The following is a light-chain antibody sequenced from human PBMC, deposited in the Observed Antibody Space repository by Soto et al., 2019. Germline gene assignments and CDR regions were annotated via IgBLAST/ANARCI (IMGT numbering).Light chain of an antibody. CDR1: SSDVGSYTY. CDR2: DVS. J-gene: IGLJ1*01. V-gene: IGLV2-14*01. Sequence: QSALTQPASVSGSPGLSIAISCTGTSSDVGSYTYVSWYQQHPGKAPKLMIFDVSNRPSGVSDRFSGSKSGNTASLTISGLQADDEADYYCSSYTISSTYVFGTGTKLTVL. CDR3: SSYTISSTYV.